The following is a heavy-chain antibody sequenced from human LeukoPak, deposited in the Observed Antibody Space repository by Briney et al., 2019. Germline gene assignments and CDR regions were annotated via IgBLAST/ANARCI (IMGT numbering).Heavy chain of an antibody. CDR3: ARDWDTTSYFDY. CDR1: GYTFTSYD. J-gene: IGHJ4*02. D-gene: IGHD1-26*01. CDR2: MNPNSGNT. Sequence: ASVKVSCKASGYTFTSYDINWVRQATGQGLEWMGWMNPNSGNTGYAQKFQGRVTITRNTSRSTAYMELSSLRSEDTAVYYCARDWDTTSYFDYWGQRTLVTVSS. V-gene: IGHV1-8*03.